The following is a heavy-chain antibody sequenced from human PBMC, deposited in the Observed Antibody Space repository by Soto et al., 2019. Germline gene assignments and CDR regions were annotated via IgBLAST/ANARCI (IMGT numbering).Heavy chain of an antibody. CDR2: IYWDDDK. CDR1: GFSLSTSEMG. J-gene: IGHJ6*02. V-gene: IGHV2-70*01. Sequence: ETGPTLGNPAQSLTLTCAFSGFSLSTSEMGVGWIRQPPGKALEWLALIYWDDDKYYSTSLKTRLTISKDTSKNQVVLTMTNMDPVDTATYYCARARRDGYTNYYYGMDVWGQGTTVTVSS. D-gene: IGHD5-12*01. CDR3: ARARRDGYTNYYYGMDV.